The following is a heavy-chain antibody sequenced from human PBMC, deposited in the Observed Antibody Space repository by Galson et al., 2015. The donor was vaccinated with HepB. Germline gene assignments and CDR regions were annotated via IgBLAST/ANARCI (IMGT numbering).Heavy chain of an antibody. Sequence: SAKVSCKASGYTFTNYYMHWVRQAPGQGLEWMGIINPSGGSTNYPQNFQGRVTMTRDTSTNTVYMEVSSLRSEDTAMYYCARAGNSNRGSNYFDYWGQGTLVTVSS. V-gene: IGHV1-46*01. J-gene: IGHJ4*02. D-gene: IGHD3-10*01. CDR2: INPSGGST. CDR3: ARAGNSNRGSNYFDY. CDR1: GYTFTNYY.